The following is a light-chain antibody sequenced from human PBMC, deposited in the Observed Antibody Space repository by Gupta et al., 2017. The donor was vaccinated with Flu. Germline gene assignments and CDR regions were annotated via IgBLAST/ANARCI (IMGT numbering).Light chain of an antibody. CDR3: HQDNSDRT. Sequence: DIQMTQSPSTLSASVGDRVTITCRASQRISSWLAWYQQKPGKAPKLLIYKASSLESGVPSRFSGSGSGTEFTLTISSLQPDDFATYYCHQDNSDRTFGQGTKVEIK. J-gene: IGKJ1*01. V-gene: IGKV1-5*03. CDR1: QRISSW. CDR2: KAS.